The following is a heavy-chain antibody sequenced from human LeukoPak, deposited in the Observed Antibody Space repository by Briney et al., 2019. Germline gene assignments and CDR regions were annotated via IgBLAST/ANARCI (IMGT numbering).Heavy chain of an antibody. CDR1: AFTFSSYG. J-gene: IGHJ4*02. D-gene: IGHD2-2*01. V-gene: IGHV3-30*02. CDR3: AKDLRAVVIGSPLVY. Sequence: GGSLRLSCAASAFTFSSYGMHWVRQAPGKGLEWVAFIRYDGSNKYYADSVKGRFTISRDNSKNTLYLQMNSLRAEDTAMYYCAKDLRAVVIGSPLVYWGQGILVTVSS. CDR2: IRYDGSNK.